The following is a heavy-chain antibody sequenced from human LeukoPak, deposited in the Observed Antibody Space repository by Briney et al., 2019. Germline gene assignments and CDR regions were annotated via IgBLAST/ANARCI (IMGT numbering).Heavy chain of an antibody. V-gene: IGHV4-31*03. CDR1: GGSISSGGYY. Sequence: SQTLSLTCTVSGGSISSGGYYWSGIRQHPGKGLEWIGYIYYSGSTYYNPSLKSRVTISVDTSKNQFSLKLSSVTAADTAVYYCARVKPKTYYYDSSGYPFDYWGQGTLVTVSS. J-gene: IGHJ4*02. D-gene: IGHD3-22*01. CDR3: ARVKPKTYYYDSSGYPFDY. CDR2: IYYSGST.